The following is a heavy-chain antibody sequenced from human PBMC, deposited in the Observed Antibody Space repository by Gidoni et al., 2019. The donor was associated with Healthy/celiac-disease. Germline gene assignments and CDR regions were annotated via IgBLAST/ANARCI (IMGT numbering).Heavy chain of an antibody. CDR1: GGSISSYY. Sequence: QVQLQESGPGLVKPSETLSLTCTVSGGSISSYYWSWIRQPPGKGLEWIGYIYYSGSTNYNPSLKSRVTISVDTSKNQFSLKLSSVTAADTAVYYCARYVGYSNYYYYGMDVWGQGTTVTVSS. CDR3: ARYVGYSNYYYYGMDV. CDR2: IYYSGST. D-gene: IGHD5-18*01. V-gene: IGHV4-59*01. J-gene: IGHJ6*02.